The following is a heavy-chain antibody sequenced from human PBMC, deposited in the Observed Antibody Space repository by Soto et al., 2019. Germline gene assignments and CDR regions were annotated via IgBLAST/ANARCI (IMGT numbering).Heavy chain of an antibody. CDR2: IYHSGST. J-gene: IGHJ4*02. CDR3: ARDSGTTGVY. V-gene: IGHV4-38-2*02. Sequence: PSETLSLTCAVSGYSISSGYYWGWIRQPPGKGLEWIGSIYHSGSTYYNPSLKSRVTISVDTSKNQFSLKLSSVTAADTAVYYCARDSGTTGVYWGQGTLVTVSS. D-gene: IGHD1-7*01. CDR1: GYSISSGYY.